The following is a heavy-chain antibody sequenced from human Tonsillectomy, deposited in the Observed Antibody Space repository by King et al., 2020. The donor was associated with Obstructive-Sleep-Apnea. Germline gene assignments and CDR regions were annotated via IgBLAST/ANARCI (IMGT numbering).Heavy chain of an antibody. CDR1: GFTFSSYG. Sequence: VQLVESGGGVVQPGRSLRLSCAASGFTFSSYGMHWVRQAPGKGLEWVAVISYDGSNKYYADSVKGRFTISRDNSKNTLYLQMNSLRAGDTAVYYCAKXXGXXDXWGQGTLVPVXS. CDR2: ISYDGSNK. V-gene: IGHV3-30*18. CDR3: AKXXGXXDX. J-gene: IGHJ4*02.